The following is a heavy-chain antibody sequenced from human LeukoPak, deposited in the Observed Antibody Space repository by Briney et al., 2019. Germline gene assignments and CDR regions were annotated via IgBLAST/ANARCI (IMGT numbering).Heavy chain of an antibody. D-gene: IGHD5-18*01. Sequence: SETLSLTCAVYGGSFSGYYWSWIRQPPGKGLEWIGEINHSGSTNYNPSLKSRVTISVDTSKNQFSLKLSSVTAADTAVYYCARRGYSYAADYWGQGTLVTVSS. V-gene: IGHV4-34*01. J-gene: IGHJ4*02. CDR1: GGSFSGYY. CDR3: ARRGYSYAADY. CDR2: INHSGST.